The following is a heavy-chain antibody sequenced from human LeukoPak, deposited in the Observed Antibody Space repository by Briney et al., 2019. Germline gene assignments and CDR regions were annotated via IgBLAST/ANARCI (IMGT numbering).Heavy chain of an antibody. Sequence: RPGGSLRRSCAASGFTFSSYAMSWVRQAPGKGLECVSAISGSGGSTYYADSVKGRFTISRDDSKNTLYLQMNSLRAEDTAVYYCAKEETHYYGSGTYYNVFDYWGQGTLVTVSS. CDR1: GFTFSSYA. J-gene: IGHJ4*02. CDR2: ISGSGGST. CDR3: AKEETHYYGSGTYYNVFDY. D-gene: IGHD3-10*01. V-gene: IGHV3-23*01.